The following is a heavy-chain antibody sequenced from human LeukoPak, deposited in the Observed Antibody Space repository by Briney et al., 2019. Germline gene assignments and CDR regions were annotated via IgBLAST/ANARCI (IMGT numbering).Heavy chain of an antibody. D-gene: IGHD2/OR15-2a*01. J-gene: IGHJ6*02. Sequence: GGSLRLSCAASGFTFSSYEMNWVRQAPGKGLEWVSYIASGGGANRFYSESVKGRFTISRDNAKNLLYLHMNSLRAEDTGVYYCARIGTTTRGPAGLDVWGQGTTVTVSS. CDR3: ARIGTTTRGPAGLDV. CDR2: IASGGGANR. CDR1: GFTFSSYE. V-gene: IGHV3-48*03.